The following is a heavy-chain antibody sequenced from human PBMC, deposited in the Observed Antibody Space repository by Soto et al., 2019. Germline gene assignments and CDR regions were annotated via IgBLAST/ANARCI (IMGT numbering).Heavy chain of an antibody. CDR1: GFTFSSYA. Sequence: GGSLRLSCSASGFTFSSYAMHWVSQAPGKGLEYVSAISSNGGSTYYADSVKGRFTISRDNSKNTLYLQMSSLRAEDTAVYFCTKQHNTGSYFEHWGQGALVTVSS. CDR2: ISSNGGST. J-gene: IGHJ4*02. V-gene: IGHV3-64D*06. D-gene: IGHD1-1*01. CDR3: TKQHNTGSYFEH.